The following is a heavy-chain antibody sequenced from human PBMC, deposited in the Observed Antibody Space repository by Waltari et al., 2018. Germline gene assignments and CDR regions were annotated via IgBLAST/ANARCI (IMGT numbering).Heavy chain of an antibody. J-gene: IGHJ4*02. V-gene: IGHV4-39*01. D-gene: IGHD3-10*01. CDR1: GGSISSSSYY. CDR3: ARLSEAVPFDY. CDR2: IYYRGST. Sequence: QLQLQESGPGLVKPSETLSLTCTVSGGSISSSSYYWGWIRQPPGKGLEWIGSIYYRGSTYYHPSLKRRVTISVDTSTNQFSLKLSSVTAADTAVYYCARLSEAVPFDYWGQGTLVTVSS.